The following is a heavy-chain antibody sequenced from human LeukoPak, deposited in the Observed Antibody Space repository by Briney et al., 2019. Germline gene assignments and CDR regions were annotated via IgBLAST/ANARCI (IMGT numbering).Heavy chain of an antibody. J-gene: IGHJ4*02. CDR3: VSPLAAAGYYFDY. D-gene: IGHD6-25*01. CDR2: INTNTGDP. Sequence: GASVKVSCTASGYTFTSYAMNWVRQAPGQGLEWVGWINTNTGDPTYAQGFTGRFVFSLDTSVSTAYLQISSLKAEDTAVYYCVSPLAAAGYYFDYWGQGTLVTVSS. CDR1: GYTFTSYA. V-gene: IGHV7-4-1*02.